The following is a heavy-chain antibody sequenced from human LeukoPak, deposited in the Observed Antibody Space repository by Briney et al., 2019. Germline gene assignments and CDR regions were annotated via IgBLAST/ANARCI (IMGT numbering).Heavy chain of an antibody. CDR1: GGSFSGYY. J-gene: IGHJ4*02. CDR3: ARSDDVEMATTTFDY. Sequence: SETLSLTCAVYGGSFSGYYWSWIRQPPGKGLEWIGEINHSGSTNYNPSLKSRVTISVDTSKNHFSLKLSSVPAADTAVYYCARSDDVEMATTTFDYWGQGTLVTVSS. D-gene: IGHD5-24*01. CDR2: INHSGST. V-gene: IGHV4-34*01.